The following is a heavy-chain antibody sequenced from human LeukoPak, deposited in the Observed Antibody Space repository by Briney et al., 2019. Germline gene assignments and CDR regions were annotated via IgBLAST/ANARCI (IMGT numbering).Heavy chain of an antibody. CDR2: ISYDGSNK. Sequence: GRSLRLSCAASGFTFSSYGMHWVRQAPGKGLEWVAVISYDGSNKYYADSVKGRFTISRDNSKNTLYLQMNSLRAEDTAVYYCAKGTSDILTGYYLRFLFDYWGQGTLVPVSS. D-gene: IGHD3-9*01. J-gene: IGHJ4*02. CDR1: GFTFSSYG. V-gene: IGHV3-30*18. CDR3: AKGTSDILTGYYLRFLFDY.